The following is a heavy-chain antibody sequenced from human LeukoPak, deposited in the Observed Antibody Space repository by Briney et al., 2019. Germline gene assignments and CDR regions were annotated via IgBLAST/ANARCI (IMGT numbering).Heavy chain of an antibody. V-gene: IGHV3-23*01. Sequence: GGSLRLSCAASGFTFTSYAMSWVRQAPGKGLEWGSGISGSGGSTYYADSVKGRFTISRDNPKNTVYLQMNSLRAEDTAVYYCAKGGAAAGNFDYWGQGTLVTVSS. CDR3: AKGGAAAGNFDY. CDR2: ISGSGGST. CDR1: GFTFTSYA. D-gene: IGHD6-13*01. J-gene: IGHJ4*02.